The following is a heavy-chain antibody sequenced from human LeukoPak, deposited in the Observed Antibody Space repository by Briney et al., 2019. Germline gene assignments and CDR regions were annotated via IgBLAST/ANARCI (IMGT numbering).Heavy chain of an antibody. V-gene: IGHV3-23*01. CDR1: GFTFSSYA. CDR2: ISGSGGNT. CDR3: AKHYYDSGGYYYPGAFNI. Sequence: GSLRLSCAASGFTFSSYAMSWVRQAPGKGLEWVSAISGSGGNTYYADSVKGRFTISRDKSKNTLYLQMISLTAEDTAVYYCAKHYYDSGGYYYPGAFNIWGQGTMVTVSA. D-gene: IGHD3-22*01. J-gene: IGHJ3*02.